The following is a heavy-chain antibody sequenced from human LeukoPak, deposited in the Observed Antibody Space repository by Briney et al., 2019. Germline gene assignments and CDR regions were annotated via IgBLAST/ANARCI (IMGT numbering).Heavy chain of an antibody. J-gene: IGHJ5*02. CDR2: IYYSGST. V-gene: IGHV4-31*03. CDR3: ARWQGPNMIDP. Sequence: SETLSLTCNVSGGSISSGGHYWSWIRQHPGKGLEWIGYIYYSGSTYYNPSLKSRVTISVDTSKNQFSLKLSSVTAADTAVYYCARWQGPNMIDPWGQGTLVTVSS. CDR1: GGSISSGGHY.